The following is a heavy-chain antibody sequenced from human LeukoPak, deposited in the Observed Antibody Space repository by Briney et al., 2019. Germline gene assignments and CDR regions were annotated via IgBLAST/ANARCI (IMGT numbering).Heavy chain of an antibody. D-gene: IGHD3-10*01. CDR3: ARDPRAMVRGVYGMDV. J-gene: IGHJ6*02. CDR1: GFTFSSYW. CDR2: IKQDGSEK. Sequence: GGSLRLSCAASGFTFSSYWMSWVRQAPGKGLEWVANIKQDGSEKYYVDSVKGRFTISRDNSKNTLYLQMNSLRAEDTAVYYCARDPRAMVRGVYGMDVWGQGTTVTVSS. V-gene: IGHV3-7*01.